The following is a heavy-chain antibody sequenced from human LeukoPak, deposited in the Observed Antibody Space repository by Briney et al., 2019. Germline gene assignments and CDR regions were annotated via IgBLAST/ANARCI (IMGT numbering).Heavy chain of an antibody. CDR1: GFTFSTYE. D-gene: IGHD4-17*01. V-gene: IGHV3-48*03. CDR3: ARESPDYGDYSVGPFDP. J-gene: IGHJ5*02. Sequence: GGSLRLSCAASGFTFSTYEMNWVRQAPGKGLEWVSYISTSSRTIYYADSVKGRFTISRDNAKDSLYLQMNSLRAEDTAVYYCARESPDYGDYSVGPFDPWGQGTLVTVSS. CDR2: ISTSSRTI.